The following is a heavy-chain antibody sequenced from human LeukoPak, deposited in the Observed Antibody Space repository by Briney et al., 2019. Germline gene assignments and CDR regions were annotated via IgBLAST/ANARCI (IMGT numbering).Heavy chain of an antibody. V-gene: IGHV3-23*01. CDR1: GFTLRSDA. Sequence: GGSLRLSCAAFGFTLRSDAMTWVRQAPGKGLEWVSSIRGPGTGTHYADSVKGRFSISRDDSKNTVYLQMNSLRAEDTAIYYFSKCTTYTTGWCNWLDPWGQGTLVTVSS. CDR3: SKCTTYTTGWCNWLDP. D-gene: IGHD2/OR15-2a*01. CDR2: IRGPGTGT. J-gene: IGHJ5*02.